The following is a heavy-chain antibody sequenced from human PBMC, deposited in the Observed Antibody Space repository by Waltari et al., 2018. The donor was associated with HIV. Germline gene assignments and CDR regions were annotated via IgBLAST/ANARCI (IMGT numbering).Heavy chain of an antibody. D-gene: IGHD4-17*01. CDR1: GFTFSNAW. CDR2: RKSKTVGGQT. J-gene: IGHJ4*02. Sequence: EVQLVESGGGLVKPVGSLRLSCAASGFTFSNAWMSWVRKAPGKGLEWVGRRKSKTVGGQTDYAAPVKGRFTISRDDSKNTLYLQMNSLKTEDTAVYYCTTGRVGDEPFDYWGQGTLVTVSS. V-gene: IGHV3-15*01. CDR3: TTGRVGDEPFDY.